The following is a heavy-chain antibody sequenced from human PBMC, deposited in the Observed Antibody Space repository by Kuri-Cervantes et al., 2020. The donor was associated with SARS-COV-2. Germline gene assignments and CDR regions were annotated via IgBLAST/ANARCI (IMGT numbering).Heavy chain of an antibody. CDR3: ARGPPNDAFDI. CDR2: IYPGDSDT. CDR1: GYSFTSYW. Sequence: KVSCKGSGYSFTSYWIGWVRQMPGKGLEWVGIIYPGDSDTRCSPSFQGQVTISADKSISTAYLQWSSLKASDTAMYYCARGPPNDAFDIWGQGTMVTVSS. J-gene: IGHJ3*02. V-gene: IGHV5-51*01.